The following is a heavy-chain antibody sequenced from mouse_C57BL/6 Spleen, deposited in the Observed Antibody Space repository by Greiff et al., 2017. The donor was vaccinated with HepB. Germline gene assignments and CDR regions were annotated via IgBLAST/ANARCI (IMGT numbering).Heavy chain of an antibody. Sequence: VQGVESGPELVKPGASVKISCKASGYAFSSSWMNWVKQRPGKGLEWIGRIYPGDGDTNYNGKFKGKATLTADKSSSTAYMQLSSLTSEDSAVYFCARSMGDYYGSSFDYWGQGTTLTVSS. CDR2: IYPGDGDT. D-gene: IGHD1-1*01. CDR1: GYAFSSSW. J-gene: IGHJ2*01. CDR3: ARSMGDYYGSSFDY. V-gene: IGHV1-82*01.